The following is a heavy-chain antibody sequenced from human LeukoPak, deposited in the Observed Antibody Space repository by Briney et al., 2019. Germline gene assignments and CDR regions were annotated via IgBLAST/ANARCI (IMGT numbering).Heavy chain of an antibody. Sequence: PGGSLRLSCAASGFTFSGSWMGWVRQAPGKRLEWVAHINQDGGEKNYVDSVKGRFTISRDNAENSLYLQMNSLRVEDTAVYYCARGHYDLNVWGQGTMVTVSS. CDR3: ARGHYDLNV. CDR2: INQDGGEK. V-gene: IGHV3-7*05. J-gene: IGHJ6*02. CDR1: GFTFSGSW. D-gene: IGHD5-12*01.